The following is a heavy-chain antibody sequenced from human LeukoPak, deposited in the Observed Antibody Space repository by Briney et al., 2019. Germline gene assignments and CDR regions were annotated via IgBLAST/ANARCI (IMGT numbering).Heavy chain of an antibody. CDR1: GFTFSSYG. J-gene: IGHJ4*02. CDR3: ARDYYYYDSSGYYLNY. Sequence: GGSLRLSCAASGFTFSSYGMHWVRQAPGKGLEWVAVISYDGSNKYYADSVKGRFTISRDNSKNTPYLQMNSLRAEDTAVYYCARDYYYYDSSGYYLNYWGQGTLVTVSS. CDR2: ISYDGSNK. V-gene: IGHV3-30*19. D-gene: IGHD3-22*01.